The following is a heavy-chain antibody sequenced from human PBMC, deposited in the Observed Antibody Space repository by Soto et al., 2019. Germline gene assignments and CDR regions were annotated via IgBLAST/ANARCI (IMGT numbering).Heavy chain of an antibody. CDR3: ESGSYSRSAGSDLTFDY. J-gene: IGHJ4*02. V-gene: IGHV4-34*01. Sequence: PSETLSLTCPVYGWSFRGYYWSWIRQPPGKGLEWIGEINHNGSTHYNPTLHSRVNITVDTSKNQFPLKLNAVTAADTAVYYCESGSYSRSAGSDLTFDYWGQGTLVTVSS. CDR2: INHNGST. D-gene: IGHD6-6*01. CDR1: GWSFRGYY.